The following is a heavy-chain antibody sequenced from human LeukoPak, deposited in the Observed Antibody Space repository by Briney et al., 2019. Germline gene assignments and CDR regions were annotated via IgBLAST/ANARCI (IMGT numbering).Heavy chain of an antibody. Sequence: GGSLRLSCAASGFTFSSYAMSWVRQAPGKGLEWVSAISGSGGSTYYADSVKGRFTISRDNSKNTLYLQMNSLRAEDTAVYYCAKEGGTYYYDSSGYWGRGYFDYWGQGTLVTVSS. CDR3: AKEGGTYYYDSSGYWGRGYFDY. CDR1: GFTFSSYA. CDR2: ISGSGGST. V-gene: IGHV3-23*01. J-gene: IGHJ4*02. D-gene: IGHD3-22*01.